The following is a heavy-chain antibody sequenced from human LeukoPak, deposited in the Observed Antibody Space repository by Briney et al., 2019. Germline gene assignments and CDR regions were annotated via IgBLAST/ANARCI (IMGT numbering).Heavy chain of an antibody. D-gene: IGHD5-18*01. J-gene: IGHJ4*02. Sequence: GGSLRLSCAASGFTFSSYGMHWVRQAPGKGLEWVAVISYDGSNKYYADSVKGRFTISRDNSKNTLYLQMNSLRAEDTAVYYCAKDLAADTAMGEFDYWGQGTLVTVSS. V-gene: IGHV3-30*18. CDR1: GFTFSSYG. CDR2: ISYDGSNK. CDR3: AKDLAADTAMGEFDY.